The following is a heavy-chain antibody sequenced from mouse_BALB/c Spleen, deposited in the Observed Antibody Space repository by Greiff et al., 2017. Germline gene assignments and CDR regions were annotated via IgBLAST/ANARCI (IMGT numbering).Heavy chain of an antibody. J-gene: IGHJ4*01. Sequence: VQLQQSGAELARPGASVKMSCKASGYTFTSYTMHWVKQRPGQGLEWIGYINPSSGYTNYNQKFKDKATLTADKSSSTAYMQLSSLTSEDSAVYYCARHYYGSSYGYAMDYWGQGTSVTVSS. V-gene: IGHV1-4*01. CDR2: INPSSGYT. D-gene: IGHD1-1*01. CDR3: ARHYYGSSYGYAMDY. CDR1: GYTFTSYT.